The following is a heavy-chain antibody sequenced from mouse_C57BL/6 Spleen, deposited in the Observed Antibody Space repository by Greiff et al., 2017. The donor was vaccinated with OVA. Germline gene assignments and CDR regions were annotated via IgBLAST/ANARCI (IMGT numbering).Heavy chain of an antibody. CDR1: GYTFTDYY. CDR3: ARSYDGYYGY. CDR2: IYPGSGNT. V-gene: IGHV1-76*01. J-gene: IGHJ2*01. Sequence: VQLQQSGAELVRPGASVKLSCKASGYTFTDYYINWVKQRPGQGLEWIARIYPGSGNTYYNEKFKGKATLTAEKSSSTAYMQLSSLTSEDSAVYFCARSYDGYYGYWGQGTTLTVSS. D-gene: IGHD2-3*01.